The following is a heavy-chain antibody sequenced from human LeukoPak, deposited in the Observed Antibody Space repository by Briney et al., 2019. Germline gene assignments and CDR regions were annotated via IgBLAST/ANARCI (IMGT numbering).Heavy chain of an antibody. D-gene: IGHD4-23*01. CDR2: IYYSGST. CDR1: GGSISSGGYY. Sequence: SQTLSLTCTVSGGSISSGGYYWSWIRQHPGKGLEWIGYIYYSGSTYYNPSLKSRVTISVDTSKNQFSLKLSSVTAADTAVYYCAREFDYGGNSRAFDIWGLGTMVTVSS. V-gene: IGHV4-31*03. J-gene: IGHJ3*02. CDR3: AREFDYGGNSRAFDI.